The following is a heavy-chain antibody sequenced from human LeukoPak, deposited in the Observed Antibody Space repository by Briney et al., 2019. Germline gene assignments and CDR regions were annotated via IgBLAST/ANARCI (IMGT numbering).Heavy chain of an antibody. J-gene: IGHJ4*02. V-gene: IGHV3-23*01. D-gene: IGHD3-16*02. Sequence: GGSLRLSCAASGFTFSSYAMSWVRQAPGKGPEWVSAISGSGGSTYYADSVKGRFTISRDNSKNTLYLQMNSLRAEDTAVYYCARVTGESSHFDYWGQGTLVTVSS. CDR2: ISGSGGST. CDR3: ARVTGESSHFDY. CDR1: GFTFSSYA.